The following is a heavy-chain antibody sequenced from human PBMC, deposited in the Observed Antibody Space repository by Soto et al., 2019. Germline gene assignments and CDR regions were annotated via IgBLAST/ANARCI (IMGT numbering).Heavy chain of an antibody. CDR2: INAGNGNT. V-gene: IGHV1-3*01. J-gene: IGHJ4*02. CDR3: ARGLEWLSHFDY. D-gene: IGHD3-3*01. Sequence: ASVKVSCKASGYTFTSYAMHWVRQAPGQRLEWMGWINAGNGNTKYSQKFQGRVTITRDTSASTAYMELSSLRSEGTAVYYCARGLEWLSHFDYWGQGTLVTVSS. CDR1: GYTFTSYA.